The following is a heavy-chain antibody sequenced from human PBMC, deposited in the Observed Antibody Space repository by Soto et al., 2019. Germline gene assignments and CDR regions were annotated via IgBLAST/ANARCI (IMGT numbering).Heavy chain of an antibody. Sequence: QVQLVQSGAEMKKPGSSVKVSCQSSGGTFNTYAMNWVRQAPGQGPEWMGDISPMFGATNYAPKFQGRVTITADESTGTSYMPLSSSTSEDTALYFCAREVQVHTPAFVYWGQGTLVTVSS. CDR2: ISPMFGAT. CDR3: AREVQVHTPAFVY. D-gene: IGHD3-10*01. CDR1: GGTFNTYA. V-gene: IGHV1-69*19. J-gene: IGHJ4*02.